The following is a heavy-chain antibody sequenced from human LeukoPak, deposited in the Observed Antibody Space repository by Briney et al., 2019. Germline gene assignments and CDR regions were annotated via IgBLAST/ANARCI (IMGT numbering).Heavy chain of an antibody. D-gene: IGHD3-3*01. CDR1: GYSFTSYW. V-gene: IGHV5-51*01. CDR2: IYTSDSDT. Sequence: GESLKIPRKASGYSFTSYWIGWVRQMPAKGLEWMGIIYTSDSDTKYSPSFEGQVTRSVDKAISTAYLQWSSLKGSDTAMYYCARRTGRSGYGIWGQGTMVTVSS. CDR3: ARRTGRSGYGI. J-gene: IGHJ3*02.